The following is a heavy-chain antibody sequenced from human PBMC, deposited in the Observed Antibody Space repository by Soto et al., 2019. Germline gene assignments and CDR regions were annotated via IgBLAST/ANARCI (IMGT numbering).Heavy chain of an antibody. CDR3: ARHRSITTTGGEFDY. Sequence: QLQLMESGPRLVKSSETLSLTCTVSGGSVSSGTYYGGWIRQSPGKGLEWLGSVYSSGSTYYNPSLQSRVSMSIDTSKNQFSLKPNSVTAADAAVYYCARHRSITTTGGEFDYWGQGTLVTVSS. CDR1: GGSVSSGTYY. CDR2: VYSSGST. D-gene: IGHD1-1*01. V-gene: IGHV4-39*01. J-gene: IGHJ4*02.